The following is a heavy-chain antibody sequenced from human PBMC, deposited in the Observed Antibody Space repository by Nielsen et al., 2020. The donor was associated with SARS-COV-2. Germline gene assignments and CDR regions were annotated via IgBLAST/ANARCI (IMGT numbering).Heavy chain of an antibody. CDR2: ISSSGSTI. V-gene: IGHV3-11*04. Sequence: GESLKISCAASGFTFSDYYMSWIRQAPGKGLEWVSYISSSGSTIYYADSVKGRFTISRDNSKNTLYLQMNSLRAEDTAVYYCARDYRKEVRGFGWFDPWGQGTLVTVSS. CDR3: ARDYRKEVRGFGWFDP. CDR1: GFTFSDYY. J-gene: IGHJ5*02. D-gene: IGHD3-10*01.